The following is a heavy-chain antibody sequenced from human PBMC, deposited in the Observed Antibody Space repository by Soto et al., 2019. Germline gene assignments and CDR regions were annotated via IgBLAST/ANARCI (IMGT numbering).Heavy chain of an antibody. CDR2: INPSGGST. CDR3: AREGALIVATARQIVW. V-gene: IGHV1-46*01. D-gene: IGHD5-12*01. Sequence: SVQVSCTASGYPFTSYYMHWVRHAPGHGLEWMGIINPSGGSTSHAQKFQGRVTMTGDTSTSTVYMELSSLRSEDTAVYYCAREGALIVATARQIVWWGKGTRITV. CDR1: GYPFTSYY. J-gene: IGHJ4*02.